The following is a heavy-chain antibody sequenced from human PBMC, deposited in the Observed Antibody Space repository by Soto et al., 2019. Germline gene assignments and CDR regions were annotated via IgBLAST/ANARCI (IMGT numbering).Heavy chain of an antibody. D-gene: IGHD3-16*01. CDR2: SGSSGGVT. CDR1: GFCLSNYA. Sequence: GGSLRLSCKACGFCLSNYAMNWDHQPPGKGSEWVSVSGSSGGVTSSTDSVKGRLTVCIDNSDNTLYPYLKWLRDEETAPFHSAGDAGSWVSLADHYFVFLDPGTVLAAFS. J-gene: IGHJ4*01. CDR3: AGDAGSWVSLADHYFVF. V-gene: IGHV3-23*01.